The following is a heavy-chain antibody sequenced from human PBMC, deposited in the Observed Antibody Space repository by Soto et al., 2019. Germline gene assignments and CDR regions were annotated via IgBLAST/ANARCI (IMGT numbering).Heavy chain of an antibody. CDR3: AKVVVPAAIQARWFDP. CDR1: GLTFSSYA. CDR2: ISGSGGST. J-gene: IGHJ5*02. V-gene: IGHV3-23*01. Sequence: GGSLRLSCAASGLTFSSYAMSWVRQAPGKGLEWVSAISGSGGSTYYADSVKGRFTISRDNSKNTLYLQMNSLRAEDTAVYYCAKVVVPAAIQARWFDPWGQGTLVTVSS. D-gene: IGHD2-2*02.